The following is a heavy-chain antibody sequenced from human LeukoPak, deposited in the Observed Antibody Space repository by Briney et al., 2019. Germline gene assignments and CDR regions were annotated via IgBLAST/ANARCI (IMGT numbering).Heavy chain of an antibody. CDR3: ARHVSSSRVAYDV. D-gene: IGHD2-2*01. CDR2: IYAGDSNT. CDR1: GSSFTSYW. J-gene: IGHJ3*01. Sequence: GGSLKISCQGSGSSFTSYWSGWLRQMPGKGLGWMGIIYAGDSNTRYRPSFQGQVTISADKSISTAYLQWSSLKASDTAMYYCARHVSSSRVAYDVWGPGTMVTVSS. V-gene: IGHV5-51*01.